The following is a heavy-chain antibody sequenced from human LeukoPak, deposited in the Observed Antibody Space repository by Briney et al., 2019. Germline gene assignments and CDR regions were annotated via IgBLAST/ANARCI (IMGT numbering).Heavy chain of an antibody. J-gene: IGHJ3*02. V-gene: IGHV3-7*05. D-gene: IGHD3-10*01. CDR1: GFTLSTYW. Sequence: GGSLRLSCAASGFTLSTYWMSWVRQAPGKGLEWVANIKQDGSEKYYVDFVKGRFTISRDNAKNSLYLQMNSLRVEDTAVYYCARDRGAFDIWGQGTMVTVSS. CDR2: IKQDGSEK. CDR3: ARDRGAFDI.